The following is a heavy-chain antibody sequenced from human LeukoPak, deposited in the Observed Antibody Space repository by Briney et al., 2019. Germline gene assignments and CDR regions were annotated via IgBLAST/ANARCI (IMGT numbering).Heavy chain of an antibody. D-gene: IGHD3-10*01. CDR2: ISYDGSNK. Sequence: GGSLRLSCAASGFTFSSYAMHWVRQAPGKGLEWVAVISYDGSNKYYADSVKGRFTISRDNSKNTLYLQMNSLRAEDTAVYYCARDRRLWLSNAHSPHDYWGQGTLVTVSS. CDR3: ARDRRLWLSNAHSPHDY. CDR1: GFTFSSYA. J-gene: IGHJ4*02. V-gene: IGHV3-30-3*01.